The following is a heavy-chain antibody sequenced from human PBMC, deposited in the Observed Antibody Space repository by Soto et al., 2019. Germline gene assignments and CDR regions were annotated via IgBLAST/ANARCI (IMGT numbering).Heavy chain of an antibody. Sequence: EVQLLESGGGLIQPGGSLRLSCAASGFTFNSYALTWVRQAPGKGLEWVSSISGSSGSTYYADSVKGRFTISRDNSENTLYLQVDSLRAEDTAVYYCAKGAALFDYWGQGTLVTVSS. J-gene: IGHJ4*02. CDR2: ISGSSGST. V-gene: IGHV3-23*01. CDR1: GFTFNSYA. CDR3: AKGAALFDY.